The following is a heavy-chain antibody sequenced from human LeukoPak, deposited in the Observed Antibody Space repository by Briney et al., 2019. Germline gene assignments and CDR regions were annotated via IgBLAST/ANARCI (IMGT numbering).Heavy chain of an antibody. D-gene: IGHD3-10*01. Sequence: ASVKVSCKASGYTFTGYYMHWVRQAPGQGLEWMGWINPNSGGTNYAQKFQGRVTMTRDTSNSTAYMELSRLRSDDTAVYYCARETSSYGSGSYPFDPWGQGTLVTVSS. CDR2: INPNSGGT. CDR1: GYTFTGYY. J-gene: IGHJ5*02. V-gene: IGHV1-2*02. CDR3: ARETSSYGSGSYPFDP.